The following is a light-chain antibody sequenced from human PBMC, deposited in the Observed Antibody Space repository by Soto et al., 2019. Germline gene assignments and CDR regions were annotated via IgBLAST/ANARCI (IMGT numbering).Light chain of an antibody. J-gene: IGLJ1*01. CDR2: SNN. CDR3: AAWDDSLIGYV. CDR1: SSNIGSNT. V-gene: IGLV1-44*01. Sequence: QSVLTQPPSASGTPGQRVTISCSGRSSNIGSNTVNWYQQLPGTAPQLLIYSNNQRPSGVPDRFSGSKSGTSASLAISGLQSEDEADYYCAAWDDSLIGYVFGTGTKVTVL.